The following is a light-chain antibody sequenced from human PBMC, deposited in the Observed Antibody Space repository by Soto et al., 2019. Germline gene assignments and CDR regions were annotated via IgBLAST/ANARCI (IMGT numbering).Light chain of an antibody. CDR1: NIGIYS. CDR2: DGS. V-gene: IGLV3-21*02. J-gene: IGLJ1*01. CDR3: QVWDNNGGHNYV. Sequence: SYALTQSPSVSVAPGQTARITCGGNNIGIYSVHWYQQRPGQAPVLVVYDGSDRPSGIPERFSGSNSGNTATLTIGRVEAADEADYYCQVWDNNGGHNYVFGPGTKVTVL.